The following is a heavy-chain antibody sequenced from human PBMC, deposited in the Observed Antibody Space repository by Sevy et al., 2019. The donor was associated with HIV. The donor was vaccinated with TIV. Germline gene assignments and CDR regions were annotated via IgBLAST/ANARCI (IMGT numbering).Heavy chain of an antibody. CDR3: AKRFLDGYNYPFDY. V-gene: IGHV3-9*03. J-gene: IGHJ4*02. D-gene: IGHD5-12*01. CDR1: GFTFDDYA. CDR2: ISWNSGSI. Sequence: GGYLRLSCAASGFTFDDYAMHWVRQAPGKGLEWVSGISWNSGSIRYEDSVKGRFTICRDNGKNSLYPQMNSLSAEDMTLHYCAKRFLDGYNYPFDYLGQGTLVTVSS.